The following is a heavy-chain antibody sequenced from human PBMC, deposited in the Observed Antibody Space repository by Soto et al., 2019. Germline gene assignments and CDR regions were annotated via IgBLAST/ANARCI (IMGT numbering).Heavy chain of an antibody. V-gene: IGHV4-34*01. CDR1: GGSFSGYY. CDR3: ARGGSIAARPHDY. Sequence: QVQLQQWGAGLLKPSETLSLTCAVYGGSFSGYYWSWIRQPPGKGLEWIGEINHSGSTNYNPSLKSRVTISVDTSKNQFSLKLSSVTAADPAVYYCARGGSIAARPHDYWGQGTLVTVSS. CDR2: INHSGST. D-gene: IGHD6-6*01. J-gene: IGHJ4*02.